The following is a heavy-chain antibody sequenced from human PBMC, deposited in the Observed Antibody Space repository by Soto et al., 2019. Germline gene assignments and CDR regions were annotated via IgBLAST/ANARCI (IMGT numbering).Heavy chain of an antibody. V-gene: IGHV1-46*01. CDR1: GDTFTSYY. CDR2: INPSGDT. D-gene: IGHD2-15*01. Sequence: QVQLVQSGAEVKKPGASVKISCKASGDTFTSYYMHWVRQAPGQGLAWMGIINPSGDTSYAQKFQGRVTMTRDTSTSTVYMELSSLSSEDTAVYYCARVYCSGGGCYGIDYWGQGTLVTVSS. CDR3: ARVYCSGGGCYGIDY. J-gene: IGHJ4*02.